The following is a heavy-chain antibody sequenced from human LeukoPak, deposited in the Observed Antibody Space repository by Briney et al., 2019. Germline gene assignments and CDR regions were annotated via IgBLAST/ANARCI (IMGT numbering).Heavy chain of an antibody. V-gene: IGHV3-48*01. J-gene: IGHJ6*03. Sequence: GGSLRLSCAASGFTFSSYNMNWVRQAPGKGLEWVSYISSSSGTIYYADSVKGRFTISRDNAKNSLYLQMNSLRADDTAVYYCAREGQWLTLMDVWGKGTTVTVSS. CDR2: ISSSSGTI. CDR3: AREGQWLTLMDV. D-gene: IGHD6-19*01. CDR1: GFTFSSYN.